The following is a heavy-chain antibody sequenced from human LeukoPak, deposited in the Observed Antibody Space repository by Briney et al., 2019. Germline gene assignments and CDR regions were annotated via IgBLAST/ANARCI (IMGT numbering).Heavy chain of an antibody. D-gene: IGHD6-6*01. CDR2: IRNKANNYAT. Sequence: GGSLRLSCAASGFTFSVSAMYWVRQASGKGLEWVGRIRNKANNYATAYAASLKGRFTISRDDSKNTAYLQMNSLETEDMAMYYCTYTSSSGVVYWGQGTLVTVSS. V-gene: IGHV3-73*01. CDR3: TYTSSSGVVY. J-gene: IGHJ4*02. CDR1: GFTFSVSA.